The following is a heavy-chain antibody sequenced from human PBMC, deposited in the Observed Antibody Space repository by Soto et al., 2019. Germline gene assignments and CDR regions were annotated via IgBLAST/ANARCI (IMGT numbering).Heavy chain of an antibody. CDR2: IYHSGST. V-gene: IGHV4-4*02. CDR3: ARVGVTGIDY. Sequence: PSETQSLTCAVSDGSISSSDWWSWVRQPPGKGLEWIGEIYHSGSTNYNPSLKSRVTILVDKSKNQFSLKLSSVTAADTAVYYCARVGVTGIDYWGQGTLVTVSS. J-gene: IGHJ4*02. CDR1: DGSISSSDW. D-gene: IGHD1-26*01.